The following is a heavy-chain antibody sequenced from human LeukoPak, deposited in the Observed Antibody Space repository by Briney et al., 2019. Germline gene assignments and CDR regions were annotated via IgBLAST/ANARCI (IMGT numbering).Heavy chain of an antibody. V-gene: IGHV4-59*12. Sequence: SETLSLTCTVSGGSISSYYWSWIRQPPGKGLEWIGYIYYSGSTNYNPSLKSRVTISVDTSKNQFSLKLSSVTAADTAVYYCASRVGGSSPQVDAFDIWGQGTMVTVSS. CDR3: ASRVGGSSPQVDAFDI. CDR1: GGSISSYY. D-gene: IGHD6-6*01. CDR2: IYYSGST. J-gene: IGHJ3*02.